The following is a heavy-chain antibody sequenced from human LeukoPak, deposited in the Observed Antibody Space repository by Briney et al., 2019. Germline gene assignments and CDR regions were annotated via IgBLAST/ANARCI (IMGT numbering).Heavy chain of an antibody. J-gene: IGHJ4*02. CDR3: ARYGPELELRVTRFDY. Sequence: RGRSLRLSCAAYGFTFDDYAMEWVRHDRGEGREWDSGISGNRGSITYADGVKGRLTIYRDNAKNSLYLQMNSLRAEDTAVYYCARYGPELELRVTRFDYWGQGTLVTVSS. V-gene: IGHV3-9*01. CDR1: GFTFDDYA. D-gene: IGHD1-7*01. CDR2: ISGNRGSI.